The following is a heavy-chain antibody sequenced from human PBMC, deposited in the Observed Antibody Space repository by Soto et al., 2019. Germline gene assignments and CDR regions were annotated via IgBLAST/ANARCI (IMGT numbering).Heavy chain of an antibody. V-gene: IGHV1-69*12. D-gene: IGHD5-18*01. J-gene: IGHJ6*02. CDR2: IIPIFGTA. CDR3: ARGSTAMVPYGMDV. CDR1: GGTFSSYA. Sequence: QVQLVQSGAEVKKPGSSVKVSCKASGGTFSSYAISWVRQAPGQGLEWMGGIIPIFGTANYAQKFQGRVTITADESTSTAYMGLSSLRSDDTAVYYCARGSTAMVPYGMDVWGQGTTVTVSS.